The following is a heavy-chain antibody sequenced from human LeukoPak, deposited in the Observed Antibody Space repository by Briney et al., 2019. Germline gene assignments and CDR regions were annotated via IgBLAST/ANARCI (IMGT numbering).Heavy chain of an antibody. V-gene: IGHV4-30-4*01. Sequence: SETLSLTCTVSGGSISSGDYYWSWIRQPPGKGLEWIGYIYYSGSTYYNPSLKSRVTISVDTSKNKFSLKLSSVTAADTAVYYCARRSSSWYVYYFDYWGQGTLVTVSS. CDR3: ARRSSSWYVYYFDY. CDR2: IYYSGST. CDR1: GGSISSGDYY. D-gene: IGHD6-13*01. J-gene: IGHJ4*02.